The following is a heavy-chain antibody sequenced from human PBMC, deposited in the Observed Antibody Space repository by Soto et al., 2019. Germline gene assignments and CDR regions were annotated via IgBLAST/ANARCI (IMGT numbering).Heavy chain of an antibody. CDR1: GGSISSGGYS. Sequence: TSETLSLTCTVSGGSISSGGYSWSWIRQPPGKGLEWIGYMYHSGSTYYNPSLKSRVTISIDRSKNQFSLKLSSVTAADTAVYYCPRLPNYGGQEILVPVSS. CDR3: PRLPNY. V-gene: IGHV4-30-2*01. J-gene: IGHJ4*02. D-gene: IGHD2-2*01. CDR2: MYHSGST.